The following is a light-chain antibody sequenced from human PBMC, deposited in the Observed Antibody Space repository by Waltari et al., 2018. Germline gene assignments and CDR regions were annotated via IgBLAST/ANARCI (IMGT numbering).Light chain of an antibody. CDR3: QSYDFSMSAL. J-gene: IGLJ3*02. CDR2: GFT. Sequence: QSVLTQPPSVFGAPGQRVTISCTGSASNIGAGFDVHWYQQFPGTAPKLLIYGFTNRPSGVPERFSGSQSGTSASLAITGLHAEDEADCYCQSYDFSMSALFGGGTKLTVL. CDR1: ASNIGAGFD. V-gene: IGLV1-40*01.